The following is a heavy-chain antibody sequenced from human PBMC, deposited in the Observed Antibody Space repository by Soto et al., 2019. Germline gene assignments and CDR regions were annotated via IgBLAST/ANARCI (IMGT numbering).Heavy chain of an antibody. CDR1: GFTFSSYC. Sequence: QVQLVESGGGVVQPGRSLRLSCAASGFTFSSYCMHWVRQAPGKGLEWVAVIWYDGSNKYYADSVKGRFTISRDNSKNTLYLQMNSLRAEDTAVYYCARGGMVQRGMDVWGQGTTVTVSS. CDR3: ARGGMVQRGMDV. J-gene: IGHJ6*02. D-gene: IGHD6-25*01. V-gene: IGHV3-33*01. CDR2: IWYDGSNK.